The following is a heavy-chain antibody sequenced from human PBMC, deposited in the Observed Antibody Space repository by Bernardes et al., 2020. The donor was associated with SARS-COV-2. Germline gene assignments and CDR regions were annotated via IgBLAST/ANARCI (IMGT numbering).Heavy chain of an antibody. D-gene: IGHD5-18*01. V-gene: IGHV3-53*01. CDR3: AREAYRGYSYDLDQ. Sequence: GSLRLSCAVSGFTVSSNYVSWVRQAPGKGLEWVSVISSDGETYYADSVKGRFTISKDNSKNMLYLQMNSLRAEDTAVYYCAREAYRGYSYDLDQWGQGPLVTVSS. J-gene: IGHJ4*02. CDR1: GFTVSSNY. CDR2: ISSDGET.